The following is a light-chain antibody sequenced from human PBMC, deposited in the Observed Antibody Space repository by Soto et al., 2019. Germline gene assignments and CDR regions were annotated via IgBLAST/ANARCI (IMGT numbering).Light chain of an antibody. V-gene: IGKV1-27*01. CDR1: QVFTNH. J-gene: IGKJ5*01. CDR2: TAS. CDR3: QKYHTAPIT. Sequence: DIQMTQSASSLSASVGDRVTITCRASQVFTNHVAWYQHKPGKGPKLLIYTASTLQSGVPSRFSGSVSGTYCTLTISSLQTEDGATYYCQKYHTAPITFGQGTRLEIK.